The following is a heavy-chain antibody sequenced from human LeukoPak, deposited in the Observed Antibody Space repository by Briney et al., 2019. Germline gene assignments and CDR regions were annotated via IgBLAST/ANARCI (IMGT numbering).Heavy chain of an antibody. CDR3: ARAPNYYDTLLSY. CDR2: IIPIFGTA. D-gene: IGHD3-22*01. CDR1: GGTVSSYA. V-gene: IGHV1-69*13. J-gene: IGHJ4*02. Sequence: GASVKVSCKASGGTVSSYAISWVRQAPGQGRECMGGIIPIFGTANYAQKFQGRVTITSDESTSTAYMELSSLRSEDTAVYYCARAPNYYDTLLSYWGQGTLVTVSS.